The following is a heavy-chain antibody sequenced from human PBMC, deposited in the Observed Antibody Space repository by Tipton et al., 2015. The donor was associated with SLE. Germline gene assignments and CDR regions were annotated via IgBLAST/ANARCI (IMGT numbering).Heavy chain of an antibody. CDR3: ASIPSVGAFDI. Sequence: TLSLTCTVSGGSISSSSYYWGWIRQPPGKGLEWIGSIYYSGSTYYNPSLKSRVTISVDTSKNQFSLKLSSVTAADTAVYYCASIPSVGAFDIWGQGTMVTVSS. CDR2: IYYSGST. CDR1: GGSISSSSYY. V-gene: IGHV4-39*01. J-gene: IGHJ3*02. D-gene: IGHD4-23*01.